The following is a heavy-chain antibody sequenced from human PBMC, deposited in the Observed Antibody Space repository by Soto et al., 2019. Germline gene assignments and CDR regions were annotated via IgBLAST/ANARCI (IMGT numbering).Heavy chain of an antibody. Sequence: GGSLRLSCAPAWFSFTDSAIHWVRQASGKGLEWVSRIRSKVNTYATLYAASVKGRFTISRDDSMNTTYLQMNNLKTEDTAVYYCTRRRDWTAMD. J-gene: IGHJ6*01. D-gene: IGHD2-21*01. CDR3: TRRRDWTAMD. V-gene: IGHV3-73*01. CDR2: IRSKVNTYAT. CDR1: WFSFTDSA.